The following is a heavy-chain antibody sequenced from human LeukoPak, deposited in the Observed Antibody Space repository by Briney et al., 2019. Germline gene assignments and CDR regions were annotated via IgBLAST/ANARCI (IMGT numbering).Heavy chain of an antibody. CDR1: GYTFTGYY. V-gene: IGHV1-2*02. Sequence: ASVKVSCKASGYTFTGYYMHWVRQAPGQGPEWMGWINPNSGGTNYAQKFQGRVTMTRDTSISTAYMELSRLRSDDTAVYYCARGGYGSGSYSGRDYYYGMDVWGQGTTVTVSS. J-gene: IGHJ6*02. D-gene: IGHD3-10*01. CDR3: ARGGYGSGSYSGRDYYYGMDV. CDR2: INPNSGGT.